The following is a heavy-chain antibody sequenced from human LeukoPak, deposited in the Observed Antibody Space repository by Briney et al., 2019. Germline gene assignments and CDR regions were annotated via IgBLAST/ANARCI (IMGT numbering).Heavy chain of an antibody. J-gene: IGHJ4*02. V-gene: IGHV3-53*01. CDR1: GFTVSSNY. CDR3: ARDASGSRPNY. CDR2: IDGAGST. Sequence: PGGSLGLSCAASGFTVSSNYMTRVRQAAGKGLEWVSSIDGAGSTKYADSVKGRFTISRDNSKNTLYLQMNSLRADDTAVYYCARDASGSRPNYWGQGTLVTVSS. D-gene: IGHD3-10*01.